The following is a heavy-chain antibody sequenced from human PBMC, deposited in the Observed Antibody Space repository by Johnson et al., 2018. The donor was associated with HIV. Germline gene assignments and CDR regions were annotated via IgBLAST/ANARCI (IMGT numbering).Heavy chain of an antibody. V-gene: IGHV3-20*04. CDR2: INWNGGSI. CDR3: VRQTQFGVGGIYFPAFDV. J-gene: IGHJ3*01. Sequence: VQLVESGGGVVRPGGSLRLSCAASGFTFDDYGMSWVRQAPGKGLEWVSGINWNGGSIGYADSVKGRFTISRDSATKSLFLQMNTLRADDTALYYCVRQTQFGVGGIYFPAFDVWGQGTMVTVSS. D-gene: IGHD2/OR15-2a*01. CDR1: GFTFDDYG.